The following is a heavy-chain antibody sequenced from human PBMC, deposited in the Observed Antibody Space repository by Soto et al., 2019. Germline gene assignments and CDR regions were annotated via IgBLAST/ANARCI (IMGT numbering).Heavy chain of an antibody. V-gene: IGHV1-8*02. J-gene: IGHJ6*01. CDR1: GYTFTSYD. CDR3: ARASHTSSVYYFYY. Sequence: QVQLVQSGAVVRKPGASVKVSCTASGYTFTSYDLNWVRQTTGQGLEWMGWMNPNTGSTGFAQKFQGRLPMTRDTSKSTAYMELSSLTSEDTALYYCARASHTSSVYYFYY. D-gene: IGHD6-6*01. CDR2: MNPNTGST.